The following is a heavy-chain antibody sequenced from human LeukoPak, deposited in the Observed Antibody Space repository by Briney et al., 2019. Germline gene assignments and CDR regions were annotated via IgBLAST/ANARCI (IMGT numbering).Heavy chain of an antibody. CDR2: IHHIGGT. J-gene: IGHJ3*02. V-gene: IGHV4-4*02. D-gene: IGHD3-10*01. CDR1: CGALTSSKW. Sequence: SGGPSPPLGVSCGALTSSKWWSWVRQPSRKGLEWAGEIHHIGGTNYNPSLKSRVTISVDKSKNQFSLKLSSVTAADTAVYYCARRDYGSGSAFDIWGQGTMVSVSS. CDR3: ARRDYGSGSAFDI.